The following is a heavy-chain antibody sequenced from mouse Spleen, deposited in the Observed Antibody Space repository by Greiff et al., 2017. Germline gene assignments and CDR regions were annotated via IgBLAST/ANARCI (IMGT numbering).Heavy chain of an antibody. CDR2: INPSTGGT. CDR3: ARKVDGYPFAY. V-gene: IGHV1-42*01. Sequence: DVQLQESGPELVKPGASVKISCKASGYSFTGYYMNWVKQSPEKSLEWIGEINPSTGGTTYNQKFKAKATLTVDKSSSTAYMQLKSLTSEDSAVYYCARKVDGYPFAYWGQGTLVTVSA. CDR1: GYSFTGYY. D-gene: IGHD2-3*01. J-gene: IGHJ3*01.